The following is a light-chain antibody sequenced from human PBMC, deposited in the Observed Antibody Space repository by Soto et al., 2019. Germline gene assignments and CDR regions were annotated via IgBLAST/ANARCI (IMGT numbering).Light chain of an antibody. CDR3: QQYGSSPPST. CDR1: QSVSSSY. CDR2: GAS. V-gene: IGKV3-20*01. Sequence: EIGLTQSPGTLSLSPGERATLSCRASQSVSSSYLAWYQQKHGQAPRLLIYGASSRATGIPDRFSGSGSGTDFTLTISRLEPEDFSVYYCQQYGSSPPSTFGQGTRLEIK. J-gene: IGKJ5*01.